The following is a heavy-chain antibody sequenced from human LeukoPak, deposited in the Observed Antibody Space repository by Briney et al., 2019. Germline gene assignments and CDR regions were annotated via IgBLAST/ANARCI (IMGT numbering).Heavy chain of an antibody. CDR2: IKSKTDGGTT. CDR3: ANYDPPGAAFDY. D-gene: IGHD3-22*01. J-gene: IGHJ4*02. V-gene: IGHV3-15*01. CDR1: GFTFSNAW. Sequence: GGSLRLSCAASGFTFSNAWMSWVRQAPGKGLEWVGRIKSKTDGGTTDYAAPVKGRFTISRDDSKNTLYLQMNSLRAEDTAVYYCANYDPPGAAFDYWGQGTLVTVSS.